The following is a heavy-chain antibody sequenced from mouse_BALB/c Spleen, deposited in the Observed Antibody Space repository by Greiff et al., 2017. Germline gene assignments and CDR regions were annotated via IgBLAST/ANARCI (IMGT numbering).Heavy chain of an antibody. CDR1: GYTFSSYW. CDR3: ARLDSEREIYFDY. V-gene: IGHV1-9*01. Sequence: QVQLQQSGAELMKPGASVKISCKASGYTFSSYWIEWVKQRPGHGLEWIGEIFPGSGSTNYNEKFKGKATFTADTSSNTAYLQLSSLTSEDSAVYYCARLDSEREIYFDYWGQGTTLTVSS. CDR2: IFPGSGST. J-gene: IGHJ2*01.